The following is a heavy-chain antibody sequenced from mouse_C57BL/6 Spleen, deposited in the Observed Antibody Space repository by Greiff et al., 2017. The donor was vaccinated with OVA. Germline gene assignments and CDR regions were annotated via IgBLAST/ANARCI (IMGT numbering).Heavy chain of an antibody. CDR3: ARGETGYWYFDV. CDR1: GFTFSDYY. J-gene: IGHJ1*03. V-gene: IGHV5-12*01. D-gene: IGHD4-1*01. CDR2: ISNGGGST. Sequence: EVKVVESGGGLVQPGGSLKLSCAASGFTFSDYYMYWVRQTPEKRLEWVAYISNGGGSTYYPDTVKGRFTISRDNAKNTLYLQMSRLKSEDTAMYYCARGETGYWYFDVWGTGTTVTVSS.